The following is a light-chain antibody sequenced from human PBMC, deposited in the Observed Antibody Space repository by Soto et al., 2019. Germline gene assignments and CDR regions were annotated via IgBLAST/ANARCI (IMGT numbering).Light chain of an antibody. CDR2: WAS. J-gene: IGKJ3*01. Sequence: DIVMTQSPGSLAVSLGERATINCKSSLSVLSSSNNKNYLAWYQQKPGQPPRLLIYWASTRESGVPDRFSGSGSGTDFTLTISSLQAEDVAVYYCQQYYSSPFTFGPGIKVNIK. CDR1: LSVLSSSNNKNY. CDR3: QQYYSSPFT. V-gene: IGKV4-1*01.